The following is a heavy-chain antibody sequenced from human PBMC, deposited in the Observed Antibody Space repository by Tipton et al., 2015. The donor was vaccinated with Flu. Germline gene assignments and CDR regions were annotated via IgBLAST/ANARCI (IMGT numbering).Heavy chain of an antibody. Sequence: SLRLSCTVSGFTFGAYVLTWVRQAPGKGLEWVGFIRSKASGGTTEYAASVKGRFTISRDESKSIAYLQMNSLRTEDTAVYYCARVPNWNYAQVEYWGQGTLVTVSS. J-gene: IGHJ4*02. CDR3: ARVPNWNYAQVEY. CDR2: IRSKASGGTT. CDR1: GFTFGAYV. D-gene: IGHD1-7*01. V-gene: IGHV3-49*04.